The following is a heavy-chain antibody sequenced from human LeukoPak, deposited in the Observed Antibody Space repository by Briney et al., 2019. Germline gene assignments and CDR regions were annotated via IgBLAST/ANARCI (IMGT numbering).Heavy chain of an antibody. CDR2: IWYDGSNK. CDR3: ARDQAGTTPSGGYP. D-gene: IGHD1-1*01. J-gene: IGHJ5*02. Sequence: GGSLRLSCAASGFTFSSYGMHWVRQAPGKGLEWVAVIWYDGSNKYYADSVKGRFTISRDNSKNTLYLQMNSLRAEDTAVYHCARDQAGTTPSGGYPWGQGTLVTVSS. CDR1: GFTFSSYG. V-gene: IGHV3-33*01.